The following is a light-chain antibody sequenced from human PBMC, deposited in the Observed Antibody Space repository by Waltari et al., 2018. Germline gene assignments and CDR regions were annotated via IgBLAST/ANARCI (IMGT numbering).Light chain of an antibody. CDR3: QQYSSFST. J-gene: IGKJ2*01. CDR2: MAS. V-gene: IGKV1-5*03. CDR1: QSVGTW. Sequence: DIQMTQSPSTLSASVGDRVTISCRASQSVGTWLAWYQQKPGKAPKLLIYMASSLESGVPSRFSGSGSGTEFTLTISSLQPDDFATYSCQQYSSFSTFGQRTKLDI.